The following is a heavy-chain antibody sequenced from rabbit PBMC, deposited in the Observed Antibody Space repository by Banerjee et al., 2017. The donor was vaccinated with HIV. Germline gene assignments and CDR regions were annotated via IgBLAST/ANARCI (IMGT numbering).Heavy chain of an antibody. V-gene: IGHV1S45*01. D-gene: IGHD4-1*01. CDR2: IVTGGSGTS. J-gene: IGHJ3*01. Sequence: QQQLEESGGGLVQPEGSLTLTCKASGSDISSNAMCWVRQAPGKGLEWIACIVTGGSGTSYYATWARGRFTISKTSSTTVTLQMTSLTAADTATYFCARDLAGVIGWNFGLWGQGTLV. CDR3: ARDLAGVIGWNFGL. CDR1: GSDISSNA.